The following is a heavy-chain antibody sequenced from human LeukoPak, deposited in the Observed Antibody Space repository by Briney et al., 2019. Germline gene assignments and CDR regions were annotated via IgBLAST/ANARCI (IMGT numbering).Heavy chain of an antibody. J-gene: IGHJ3*02. CDR3: AREPTYYYDSSGQPYDAFDI. V-gene: IGHV3-48*04. CDR1: GFTFSSYS. Sequence: GGSLRLSCAASGFTFSSYSMNWVRQAPGKGLEWVSYISSSSSTIYYADSVKGRFTISRDNAKNSLYLQMNSLRAEDTAVYYCAREPTYYYDSSGQPYDAFDIWGQGTMVTVSS. D-gene: IGHD3-22*01. CDR2: ISSSSSTI.